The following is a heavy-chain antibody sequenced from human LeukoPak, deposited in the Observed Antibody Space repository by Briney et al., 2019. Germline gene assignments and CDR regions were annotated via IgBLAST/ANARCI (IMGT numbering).Heavy chain of an antibody. V-gene: IGHV3-23*01. Sequence: ETLSLTCTVSGGSISGYYWSWIRQPPGKGLEWVSTITYSGGNTYYADSVKGRFTISRDNSKNTLYLQMKTLRAEDTAVYYCAKDPSDLGGSGSYNYFDCWGQGTLVTVSS. CDR3: AKDPSDLGGSGSYNYFDC. D-gene: IGHD3-10*01. CDR1: GGSISGYY. J-gene: IGHJ4*02. CDR2: ITYSGGNT.